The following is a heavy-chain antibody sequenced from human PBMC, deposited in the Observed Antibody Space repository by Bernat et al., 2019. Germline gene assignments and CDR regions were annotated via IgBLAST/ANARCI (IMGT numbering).Heavy chain of an antibody. J-gene: IGHJ4*02. D-gene: IGHD6-13*01. CDR2: ISYDGSNK. CDR1: GFTFSSYG. V-gene: IGHV3-30*18. Sequence: QVQLVESGGDVVQPGRSLRLSCAASGFTFSSYGMHWVRQAPGKGLEWVAVISYDGSNKYYADSVKGRFTISRDNSKNTLYLQMNSLRAEDTAVYYCANGPPSIAAVEDWGQGTLVTVSS. CDR3: ANGPPSIAAVED.